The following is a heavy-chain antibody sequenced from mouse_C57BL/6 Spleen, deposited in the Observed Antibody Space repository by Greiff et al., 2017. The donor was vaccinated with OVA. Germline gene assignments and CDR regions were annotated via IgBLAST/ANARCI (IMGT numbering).Heavy chain of an antibody. Sequence: VHLVESGPELVKPGASVKISCKASGYAFSSSWMNWVKQRPGKGLEWIGRIYPGDGDTNYNGKFKGKATLTADKSSSTAYMQLSSLTSEDSAVYFCARSNLLNAMDYWGQGTSVTVSS. J-gene: IGHJ4*01. D-gene: IGHD1-1*01. CDR3: ARSNLLNAMDY. CDR1: GYAFSSSW. V-gene: IGHV1-82*01. CDR2: IYPGDGDT.